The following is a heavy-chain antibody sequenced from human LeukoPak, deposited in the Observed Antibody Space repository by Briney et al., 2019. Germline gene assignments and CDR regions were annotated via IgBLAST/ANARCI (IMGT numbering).Heavy chain of an antibody. CDR2: FDPEDGET. CDR1: GGTFSSYA. J-gene: IGHJ4*02. V-gene: IGHV1-24*01. D-gene: IGHD3-3*01. Sequence: ASVKVSCKASGGTFSSYAISWVRQAPGKGLEWMGGFDPEDGETIYAQKFQGRVTMTEDTSTDTAYMELSSLRPEDTAVYYCATGRYDFWSGQSNYYFDYWGQGTLVTVSS. CDR3: ATGRYDFWSGQSNYYFDY.